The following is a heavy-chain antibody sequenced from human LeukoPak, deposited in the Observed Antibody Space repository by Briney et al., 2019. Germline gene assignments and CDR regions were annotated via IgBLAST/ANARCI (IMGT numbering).Heavy chain of an antibody. CDR1: GSSIINTYY. CDR2: IHHSGNRFESGST. J-gene: IGHJ1*01. D-gene: IGHD6-25*01. V-gene: IGHV4-28*01. Sequence: SETLSLTCTVSGSSIINTYYWGWVRQSPGKGLEWIGSIHHSGNRFESGSTHYNPSLRSRVTVSADTSKNQFSLTLTPVTAADTAVYFCARNASSGFFNDWGQGILVTVSS. CDR3: ARNASSGFFND.